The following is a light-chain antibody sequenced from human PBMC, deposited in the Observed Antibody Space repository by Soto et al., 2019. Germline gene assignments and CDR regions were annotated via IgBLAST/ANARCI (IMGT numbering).Light chain of an antibody. V-gene: IGKV1-5*01. Sequence: DIQMTQSPSTLSASVGDRVTITCRASQSISSWLAWYQQKPGKAPKLLIYDASSLESGVPSRVSGSRSGTEFTLTISSLQPDDFATYYCQQYNSYSTWTFGQGTKVEIK. CDR2: DAS. CDR3: QQYNSYSTWT. CDR1: QSISSW. J-gene: IGKJ1*01.